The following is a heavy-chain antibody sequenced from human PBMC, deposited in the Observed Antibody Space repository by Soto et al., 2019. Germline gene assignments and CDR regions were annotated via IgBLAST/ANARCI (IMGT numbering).Heavy chain of an antibody. J-gene: IGHJ4*02. CDR2: ISGDGGST. CDR1: GFTFSRYA. V-gene: IGHV3-23*01. CDR3: AKNTYFDY. Sequence: GGSLRLSCAASGFTFSRYAMSWVRQAPGKGLEWVSGISGDGGSTYYADSVKGRFTISRDNSKNTLHLQMNSLRAEDTAVYYCAKNTYFDYWGQGTLVTVSS.